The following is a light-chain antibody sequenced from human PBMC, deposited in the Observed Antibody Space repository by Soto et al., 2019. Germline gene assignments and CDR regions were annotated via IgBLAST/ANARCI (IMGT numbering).Light chain of an antibody. CDR2: DAS. CDR3: LQVYSFPRT. J-gene: IGKJ1*01. Sequence: DIQMTQSPSTLSASVGDRVTITCRASQSITDRLAWYQQKQGKAPQVLIFDASNLESGVPSRFSGSGSGTEFIRTINNLQTEDFASYFCLQVYSFPRTFGLGTKVEI. CDR1: QSITDR. V-gene: IGKV1-5*01.